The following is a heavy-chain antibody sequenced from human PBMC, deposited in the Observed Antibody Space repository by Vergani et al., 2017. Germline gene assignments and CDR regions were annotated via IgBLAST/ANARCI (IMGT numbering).Heavy chain of an antibody. V-gene: IGHV1-18*01. Sequence: QAQLVQSGAEVKKPGASVRVSCKASRYPFSRYCISWVRQAPGQGLEWMGWISAYSGETRYARSLQGRVTMTTDASTNTAYMSLRSLRSDDTAIYYCSRGGITETLGGGNFDLWGRGTLVTVSS. J-gene: IGHJ2*01. D-gene: IGHD1-7*01. CDR3: SRGGITETLGGGNFDL. CDR2: ISAYSGET. CDR1: RYPFSRYC.